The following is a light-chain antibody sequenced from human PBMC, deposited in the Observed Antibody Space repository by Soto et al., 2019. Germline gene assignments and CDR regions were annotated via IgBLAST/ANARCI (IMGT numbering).Light chain of an antibody. V-gene: IGKV3-20*01. CDR3: QQYNSSPAT. CDR1: QSVSSSY. J-gene: IGKJ1*01. CDR2: GAS. Sequence: EILLTQSPGTLSLSPGERATLSCRASQSVSSSYLAWYQQKPGQAPRLLSYGASSRATGIPDRFSGSGSGTEFTLSVSRLEPEDFAVYFCQQYNSSPATFGQGTKVDIK.